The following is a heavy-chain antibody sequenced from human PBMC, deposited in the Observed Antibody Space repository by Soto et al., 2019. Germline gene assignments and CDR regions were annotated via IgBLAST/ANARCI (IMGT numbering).Heavy chain of an antibody. D-gene: IGHD3-3*01. CDR3: ARGGKIKYDFWSGYLGWFDP. V-gene: IGHV3-11*01. CDR1: GFTFSDYY. J-gene: IGHJ5*02. CDR2: ISSSGSTI. Sequence: QVQLVESGGGLVKPGGSLRLSCAASGFTFSDYYMSWIRQAPGKGLEWVSYISSSGSTIYYADSVKGRFTISRDNAKNSLYLQMNSLRAEDTAVYYCARGGKIKYDFWSGYLGWFDPWGQGTLVTVSS.